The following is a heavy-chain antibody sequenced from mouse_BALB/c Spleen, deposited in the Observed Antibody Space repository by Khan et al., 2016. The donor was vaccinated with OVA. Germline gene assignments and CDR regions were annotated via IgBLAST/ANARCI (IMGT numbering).Heavy chain of an antibody. CDR1: GFTFSTYG. CDR2: ISSGGSYN. J-gene: IGHJ3*01. Sequence: EVELVESGGDLVKPGGSLKLSCAASGFTFSTYGMSWVRQTPDKRLEWVAGISSGGSYNYYPDRVKGRFTIYRANAKNTLYLQMSRLKSEDTAMFYGTRRVYYYISEGLAYWGQGTLGTFSA. D-gene: IGHD1-1*01. V-gene: IGHV5-6*01. CDR3: TRRVYYYISEGLAY.